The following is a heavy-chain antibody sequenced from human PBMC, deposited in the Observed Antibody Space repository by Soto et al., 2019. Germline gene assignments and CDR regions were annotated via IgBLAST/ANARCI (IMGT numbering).Heavy chain of an antibody. CDR1: GYSFTSYW. CDR3: ARRGSGSPSRAWFDP. Sequence: VESLKISCKGSGYSFTSYWICWFRQMPGKGLEWMGIIYPGDSDTRYSPSFQGQVTISADKSISTAYLQWSSLKASDTAMYYCARRGSGSPSRAWFDPWGQGTLVTVSS. D-gene: IGHD3-10*01. J-gene: IGHJ5*02. CDR2: IYPGDSDT. V-gene: IGHV5-51*01.